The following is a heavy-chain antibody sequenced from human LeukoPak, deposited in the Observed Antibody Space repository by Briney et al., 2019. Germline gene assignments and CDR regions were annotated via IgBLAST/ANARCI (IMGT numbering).Heavy chain of an antibody. CDR1: GFTFDDYA. J-gene: IGHJ6*02. D-gene: IGHD3-10*01. CDR2: ISWNSGSI. CDR3: AKGYYGSHTYYYYGMDV. V-gene: IGHV3-9*01. Sequence: TGRSLRLSCAASGFTFDDYAMHWVRQAPGKGLEWVSGISWNSGSIGYADSVKGRFNISRDNAKNSLYLQMNSLRAEDTALYYCAKGYYGSHTYYYYGMDVWGQGTTVTVSS.